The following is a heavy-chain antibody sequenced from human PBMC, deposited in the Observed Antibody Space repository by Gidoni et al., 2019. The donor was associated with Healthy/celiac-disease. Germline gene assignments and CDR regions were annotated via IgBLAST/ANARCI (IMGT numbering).Heavy chain of an antibody. J-gene: IGHJ4*02. Sequence: QVQLQQLGAGLLKPSETLSLTCAVYGGSFSGYYWSWIRQPPGKGLEWIGEINHSGSTNYNPSLKSRVTISVDTSKNQFSLKLSSVTAADTAVYYCARAMSPSGPRYEYYYGSGGDYWGQGTLVTVSS. D-gene: IGHD3-10*01. CDR1: GGSFSGYY. CDR2: INHSGST. V-gene: IGHV4-34*01. CDR3: ARAMSPSGPRYEYYYGSGGDY.